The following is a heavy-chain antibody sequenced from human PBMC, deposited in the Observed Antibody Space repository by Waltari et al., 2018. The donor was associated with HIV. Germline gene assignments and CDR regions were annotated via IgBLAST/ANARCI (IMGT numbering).Heavy chain of an antibody. CDR2: IWYDGSKK. CDR1: GFTFSSYG. J-gene: IGHJ6*02. Sequence: QVQLVESGGGVVQPGRSLRLSCAASGFTFSSYGMHWVRQAPGKGLEWVAVIWYDGSKKYYADSVKGRFTISRDNSKNTLYLQMNSLRAEDTAVYYCARDTAAAGPYYYYYGMDVWGQGTTVTVSS. CDR3: ARDTAAAGPYYYYYGMDV. D-gene: IGHD6-13*01. V-gene: IGHV3-33*01.